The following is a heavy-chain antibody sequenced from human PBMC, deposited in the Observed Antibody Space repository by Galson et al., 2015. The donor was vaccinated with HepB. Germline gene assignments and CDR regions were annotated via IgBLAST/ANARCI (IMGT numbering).Heavy chain of an antibody. Sequence: LSLTCTVSGGSISSSSYYWGWIRQPPGKGLEWIGSFYYSGSTYYNPSLKSRVTISVDTSKNQFSLKLSSVTAADTAVYYCARQGRGDYTRKGYFQHWGQGTLVTVSS. CDR2: FYYSGST. CDR3: ARQGRGDYTRKGYFQH. D-gene: IGHD4-17*01. V-gene: IGHV4-39*01. CDR1: GGSISSSSYY. J-gene: IGHJ1*01.